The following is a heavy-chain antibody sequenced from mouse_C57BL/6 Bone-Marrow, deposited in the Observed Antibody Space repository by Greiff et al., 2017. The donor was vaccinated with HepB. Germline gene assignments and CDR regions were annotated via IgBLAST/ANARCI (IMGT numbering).Heavy chain of an antibody. V-gene: IGHV14-4*01. CDR1: GFNIKDDY. CDR2: IDPENGDT. CDR3: TTGVIYYGLYY. D-gene: IGHD2-1*01. J-gene: IGHJ2*01. Sequence: VQLQQSGAELVRPGASVKVSCTASGFNIKDDYMHWVKQRPEQGLEWIGWIDPENGDTEYASKFQGKATITADTSSNTAYLQLSSLTSEDTAVYYCTTGVIYYGLYYWGQGTTLTVSS.